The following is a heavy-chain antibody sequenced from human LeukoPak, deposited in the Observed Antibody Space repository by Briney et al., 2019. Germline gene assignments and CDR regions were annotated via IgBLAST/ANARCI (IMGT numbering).Heavy chain of an antibody. Sequence: GGSLRLSCAASGFTFSSYGMHWVRQAPGKGLEWVAVIWYDGSNKYYADSVKGRFTISRDNSKNTLYLQMNSLRAEDTAVYYCARDPGYSSSRYRGRRGNWFDPWGQGTLVTVSS. CDR1: GFTFSSYG. CDR2: IWYDGSNK. CDR3: ARDPGYSSSRYRGRRGNWFDP. V-gene: IGHV3-33*01. J-gene: IGHJ5*02. D-gene: IGHD6-13*01.